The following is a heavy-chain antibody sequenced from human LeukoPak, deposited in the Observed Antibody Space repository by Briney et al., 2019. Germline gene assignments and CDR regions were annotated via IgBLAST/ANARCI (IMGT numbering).Heavy chain of an antibody. CDR2: SSGSGTGGYT. CDR3: AKFTAMAALGFDY. D-gene: IGHD5-18*01. CDR1: GFTFSSYD. V-gene: IGHV3-23*01. Sequence: PGGSLRLSCAASGFTFSSYDMSWVRQAPGKGLEWVSVSSGSGTGGYTHYADSVKGRFTISRDNSKNTLYLQMNSLRAEDTAVYYCAKFTAMAALGFDYWGQGTLVTVSS. J-gene: IGHJ4*02.